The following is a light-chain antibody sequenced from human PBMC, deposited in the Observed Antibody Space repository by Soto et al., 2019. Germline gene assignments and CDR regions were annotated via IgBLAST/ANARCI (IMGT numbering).Light chain of an antibody. Sequence: EIVLTQSPATLSLSPGERATLSCRASQSVSSYLAWYQQKPGQAPRLLIYDASNRATGIPARFSGSGSGTDFTLTISSLDPEDFSVYYCQQRSNSLTFGPGTKVDIK. V-gene: IGKV3-11*01. J-gene: IGKJ3*01. CDR2: DAS. CDR1: QSVSSY. CDR3: QQRSNSLT.